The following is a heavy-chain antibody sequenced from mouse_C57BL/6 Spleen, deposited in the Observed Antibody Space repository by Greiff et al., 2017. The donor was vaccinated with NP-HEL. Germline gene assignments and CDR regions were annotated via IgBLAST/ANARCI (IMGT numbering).Heavy chain of an antibody. D-gene: IGHD2-1*01. J-gene: IGHJ2*01. CDR1: GYTFTDYY. CDR3: ARYGNYYFDY. V-gene: IGHV1-26*01. Sequence: EVQLHQSGPELVKPGASVKISCKASGYTFTDYYMNWVKQSHGKSLEWIGDINPNNGGTNYNQKFKGKATLTVDKSSSTAYMELRSLTSEDSAVDYCARYGNYYFDYWGQGTTLTVSS. CDR2: INPNNGGT.